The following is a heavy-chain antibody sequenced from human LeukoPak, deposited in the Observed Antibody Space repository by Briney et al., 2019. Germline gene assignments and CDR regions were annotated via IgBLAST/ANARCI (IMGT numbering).Heavy chain of an antibody. J-gene: IGHJ4*02. Sequence: SETLSLTCTVSVGSISTYYWSWIRQPPGKALEWIGYIYHSGDTKYNPSLKSRLTISVDTSKNQFSLKLNSVPAADTAVYYCARDGYGGVDYWGQGTLVTVSS. V-gene: IGHV4-59*01. CDR2: IYHSGDT. D-gene: IGHD5-12*01. CDR3: ARDGYGGVDY. CDR1: VGSISTYY.